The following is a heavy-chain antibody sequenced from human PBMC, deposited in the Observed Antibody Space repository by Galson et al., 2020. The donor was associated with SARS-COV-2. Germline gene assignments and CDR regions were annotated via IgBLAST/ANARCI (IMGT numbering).Heavy chain of an antibody. D-gene: IGHD3-10*01. J-gene: IGHJ6*02. CDR1: GGSISSYY. CDR2: IYTSGST. CDR3: ARDGLGITMVRGGPGEHYDGMDV. V-gene: IGHV4-4*07. Sequence: SETLSLTCTVSGGSISSYYWSWIRQPAGKGLEWIGRIYTSGSTNYNPSLKSRVTMSVDTSKNQFSLKLSSVTAADTAVYYCARDGLGITMVRGGPGEHYDGMDVWGQGTTVTVAS.